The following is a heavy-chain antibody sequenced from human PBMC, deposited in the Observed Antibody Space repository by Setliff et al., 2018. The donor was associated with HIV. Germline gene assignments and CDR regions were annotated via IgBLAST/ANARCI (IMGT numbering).Heavy chain of an antibody. CDR3: AGSRGYFVQAD. Sequence: GGSLRLSCGASGFTFSSFAMNWVRHAPGKGLEWVSAVSGSGAATECADSVKGRFTISRDNSKNALYLEMNSLRAEDTAVYYCAGSRGYFVQADWGQGTLVTVSS. CDR2: VSGSGAAT. CDR1: GFTFSSFA. D-gene: IGHD3-22*01. V-gene: IGHV3-23*01. J-gene: IGHJ4*02.